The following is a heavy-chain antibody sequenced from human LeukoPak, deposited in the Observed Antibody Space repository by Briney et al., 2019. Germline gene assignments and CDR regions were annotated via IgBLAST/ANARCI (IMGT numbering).Heavy chain of an antibody. J-gene: IGHJ4*02. V-gene: IGHV5-51*01. CDR3: AVCGYSYGCVGPFDH. CDR1: GYSFTSYW. CDR2: IYPGDSDT. Sequence: GESLKISCKGSGYSFTSYWIGWVRQMPGKGLEWMGIIYPGDSDTRYSPSFQGQVTISADKSISTAYLQWSSLKASDTAMYYCAVCGYSYGCVGPFDHWGQGTLVTVSS. D-gene: IGHD5-18*01.